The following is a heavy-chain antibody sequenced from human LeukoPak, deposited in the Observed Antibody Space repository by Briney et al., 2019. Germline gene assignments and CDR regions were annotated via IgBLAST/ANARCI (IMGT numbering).Heavy chain of an antibody. CDR1: GYTFTVYY. J-gene: IGHJ4*02. V-gene: IGHV1-2*02. CDR2: INPNSGGT. D-gene: IGHD3-22*01. CDR3: AREMGDDSSGYHDY. Sequence: ASVKVSCXASGYTFTVYYMHWVRQAPGQGLEWMGWINPNSGGTNYAQKFQGRVTMTRDTSISTAYMELSRLRSDDTAVYYCAREMGDDSSGYHDYWGQGTLVTVSS.